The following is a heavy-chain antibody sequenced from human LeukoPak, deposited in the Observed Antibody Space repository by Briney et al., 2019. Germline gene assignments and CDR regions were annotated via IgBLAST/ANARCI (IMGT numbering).Heavy chain of an antibody. D-gene: IGHD3-22*01. V-gene: IGHV4-59*01. CDR3: ARDYTMTHAFDI. J-gene: IGHJ3*02. CDR1: GGSMSSYY. Sequence: PSETLSLTCTVSGGSMSSYYWSWIRQPPGKGLEWVGYIYYTGSTNYNPSLKSRVTISVHTSKNQFSLKLNSVTAADTALYYCARDYTMTHAFDIWGQGTLVTVSS. CDR2: IYYTGST.